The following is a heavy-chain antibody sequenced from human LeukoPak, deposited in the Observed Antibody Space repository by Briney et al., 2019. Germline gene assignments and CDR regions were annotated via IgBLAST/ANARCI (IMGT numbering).Heavy chain of an antibody. CDR3: TTGYSSSWYY. CDR2: IRSGTDGGTT. Sequence: GGSLRLSCVASGFTISGAWVSWGGRAPGKGREGFGHIRSGTDGGTTDYAAPVKGRFTISRDNSKNTLYLQMNSLKTEDTAVYYCTTGYSSSWYYWGQGTLVTVSS. CDR1: GFTISGAW. V-gene: IGHV3-15*01. D-gene: IGHD6-13*01. J-gene: IGHJ4*02.